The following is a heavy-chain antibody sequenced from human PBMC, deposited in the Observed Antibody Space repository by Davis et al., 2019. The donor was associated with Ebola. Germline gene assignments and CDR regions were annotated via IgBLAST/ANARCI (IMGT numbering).Heavy chain of an antibody. J-gene: IGHJ6*04. CDR2: ININTGNP. CDR3: ARSSYTWYFSGMDV. Sequence: AASVKVSCKASGYTFTSYDINWVRQATGQGLEWMGWININTGNPTYAQGFTGRFVFSLDTSVSTAYLQITSLKAEDTAVYYCARSSYTWYFSGMDVWGKGTTVTVSS. CDR1: GYTFTSYD. V-gene: IGHV7-4-1*02. D-gene: IGHD2-2*01.